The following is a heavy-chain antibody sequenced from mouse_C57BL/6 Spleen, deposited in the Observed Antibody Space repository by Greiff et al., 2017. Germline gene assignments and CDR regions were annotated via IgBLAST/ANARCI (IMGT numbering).Heavy chain of an antibody. CDR2: INPSNGGT. D-gene: IGHD2-1*01. J-gene: IGHJ3*01. V-gene: IGHV1-53*01. CDR1: GYTFTSYW. Sequence: QVQLQQPGTELVKPGASVKLSCKASGYTFTSYWMHWVKQRPGQGLEWIGNINPSNGGTNYNEKFKSKATLTVDKPSSTAYMQLSSLTSEDSAVYYCARGKIYYGNPFAYWGQGTLVTVSA. CDR3: ARGKIYYGNPFAY.